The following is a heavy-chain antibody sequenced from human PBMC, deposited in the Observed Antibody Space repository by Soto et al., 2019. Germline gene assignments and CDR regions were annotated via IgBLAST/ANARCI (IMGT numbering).Heavy chain of an antibody. J-gene: IGHJ4*02. V-gene: IGHV1-18*01. CDR3: ARGRYGDY. CDR1: GYAFTTYG. D-gene: IGHD1-1*01. Sequence: QVHLVQSGAEVKKPGASVKVSCKGSGYAFTTYGITWVRQAPGQGLEWMGWISAHNGNTNYAQKLQGRVTVTRDTSTSTAYMEMRSLRSDDTAVYYCARGRYGDYWGQGDLVTVSS. CDR2: ISAHNGNT.